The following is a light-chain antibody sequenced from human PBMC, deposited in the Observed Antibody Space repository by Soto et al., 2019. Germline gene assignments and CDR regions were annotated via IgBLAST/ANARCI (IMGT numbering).Light chain of an antibody. V-gene: IGLV2-14*01. CDR3: SSYTSSNTLI. Sequence: QSALTQPASVSGSPGQSITISCTGTSSDVGGYNYVSWYQQHPGKAPKLMIYEVSYRPSGVSNRFSGSKSGNTASLTISGLQAEDEADYYCSSYTSSNTLIFGGGTKVTVL. CDR2: EVS. CDR1: SSDVGGYNY. J-gene: IGLJ2*01.